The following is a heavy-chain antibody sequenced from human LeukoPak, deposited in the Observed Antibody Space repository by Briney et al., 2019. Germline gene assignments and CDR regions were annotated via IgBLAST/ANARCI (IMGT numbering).Heavy chain of an antibody. CDR1: GGSISSYY. CDR2: IYYSGST. D-gene: IGHD2-15*01. V-gene: IGHV4-59*01. CDR3: ARGYSRPGYYYYYYGMDV. J-gene: IGHJ6*02. Sequence: SETLSLTCTVSGGSISSYYWSWIRQPPGKGLEWIGYIYYSGSTNYNPSLKSRVTISVDTSKNQFSLKLSSVTAADTAVYYCARGYSRPGYYYYYYGMDVWGQGTMVTVSS.